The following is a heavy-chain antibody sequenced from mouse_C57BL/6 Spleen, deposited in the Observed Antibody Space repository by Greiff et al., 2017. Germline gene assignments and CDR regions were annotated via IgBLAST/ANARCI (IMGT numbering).Heavy chain of an antibody. CDR3: AKGGYDYEFYYLDD. V-gene: IGHV1-47*01. D-gene: IGHD2-4*01. CDR2: FHPYNGDT. J-gene: IGHJ2*01. Sequence: QVHVKQSGAELVKPGASVKMSCKASGYTFTTYPIEWMKQNHGKSLEWIGNFHPYNGDTKYNEKFKGKATLTVEKSSSTVYLELSRLTSDDSAVYYCAKGGYDYEFYYLDDWGQGTTLTVSS. CDR1: GYTFTTYP.